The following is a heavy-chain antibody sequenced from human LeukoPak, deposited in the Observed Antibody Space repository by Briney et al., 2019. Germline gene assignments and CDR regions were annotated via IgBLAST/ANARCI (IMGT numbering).Heavy chain of an antibody. J-gene: IGHJ4*02. D-gene: IGHD6-13*01. CDR3: ATASGGWYRYYFDS. CDR2: ISSSSNMI. CDR1: GFTFSTYS. Sequence: GGSLRLSCAASGFTFSTYSMNWVRQAPGKGLEWLSYISSSSNMIFYAESVKGRFTISRDNAKNSMYLQMNSLGAADTAIYYCATASGGWYRYYFDSWGQGTLVTVSS. V-gene: IGHV3-48*04.